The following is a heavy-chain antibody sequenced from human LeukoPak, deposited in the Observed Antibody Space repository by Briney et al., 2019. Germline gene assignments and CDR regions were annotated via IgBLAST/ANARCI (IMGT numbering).Heavy chain of an antibody. CDR3: ARETDIAAAGTFFDY. CDR2: INPSGGST. CDR1: GYTFTSYY. Sequence: ASVKVSCKASGYTFTSYYMHWVRQAPGQGLEWMGIINPSGGSTSYAQKFQGRVTMTRDTSTSTVYMELSSLRSEDTAVYYCARETDIAAAGTFFDYWGQGTLVTVSS. D-gene: IGHD6-13*01. J-gene: IGHJ4*02. V-gene: IGHV1-46*01.